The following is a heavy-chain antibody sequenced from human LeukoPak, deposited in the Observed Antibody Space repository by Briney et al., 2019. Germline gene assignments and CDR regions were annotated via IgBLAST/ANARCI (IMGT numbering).Heavy chain of an antibody. CDR2: ISPYLGNT. CDR3: ARDDVDNALDY. V-gene: IGHV1-18*04. D-gene: IGHD1-1*01. Sequence: ASVKVSCKASGYNFVQYGFSWVRQAPGQGLEWMAWISPYLGNTVFADRFQDRIAVTTDTSTTTAYLELTSLKSDDTAVYFCARDDVDNALDYWGQGTLVTVSS. J-gene: IGHJ4*02. CDR1: GYNFVQYG.